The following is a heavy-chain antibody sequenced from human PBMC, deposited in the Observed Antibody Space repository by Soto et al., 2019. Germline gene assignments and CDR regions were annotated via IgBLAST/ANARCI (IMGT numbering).Heavy chain of an antibody. J-gene: IGHJ3*02. V-gene: IGHV5-51*01. CDR2: IYPGDSDT. CDR3: ARQKAYGGNSLDAFDI. D-gene: IGHD2-21*01. Sequence: KVSCKGSGYSFTSYWIGWVRQMPGKGLEWMGIIYPGDSDTRYSPSFQGQVTISADKSISTAYLQWSSLKDSDTAMYYCARQKAYGGNSLDAFDIWGQGTTVTVSS. CDR1: GYSFTSYW.